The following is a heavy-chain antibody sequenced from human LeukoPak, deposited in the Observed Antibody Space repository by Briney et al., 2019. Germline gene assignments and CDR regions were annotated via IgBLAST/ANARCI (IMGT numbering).Heavy chain of an antibody. J-gene: IGHJ5*02. CDR3: AKGSAGVVPAASRFDP. CDR1: GFTFSSYA. Sequence: PGGSLRLSCAASGFTFSSYAMSWVRQAPGKGLEWVSAISGSGGSTYYADSVKGRFTISRDNSKNTLYLQMNSLRAEDTAVYYCAKGSAGVVPAASRFDPWGQGTLVTVSS. CDR2: ISGSGGST. D-gene: IGHD2-2*01. V-gene: IGHV3-23*01.